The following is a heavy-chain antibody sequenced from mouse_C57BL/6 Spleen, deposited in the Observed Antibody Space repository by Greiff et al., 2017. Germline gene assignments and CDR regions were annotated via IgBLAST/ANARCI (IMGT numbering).Heavy chain of an antibody. CDR3: ARVYDGYYDY. D-gene: IGHD2-3*01. V-gene: IGHV1-52*01. Sequence: VQLQQPGAELVRPGSSVKLSCKASGYTFTSYWMHWVKQRPIQGLEWIGNIDPSDSETHYNQKFKDKATLTVDKSSSTAYMQLSSLTSEDSAVYYCARVYDGYYDYWGQGTTLTVSS. CDR1: GYTFTSYW. CDR2: IDPSDSET. J-gene: IGHJ2*01.